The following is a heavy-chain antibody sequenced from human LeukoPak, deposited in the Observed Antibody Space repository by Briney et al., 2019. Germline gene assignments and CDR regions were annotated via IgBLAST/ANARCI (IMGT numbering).Heavy chain of an antibody. V-gene: IGHV4-39*07. CDR2: IFYSGST. CDR3: ARIRYFDLYYFDS. CDR1: SGSISTSNYY. J-gene: IGHJ4*02. D-gene: IGHD3-9*01. Sequence: SETLSLTCTVSSGSISTSNYYWGWVRQPPGKALEWIGNIFYSGSTYYNPSLKGRFTISVDTSRNQFSLKLSSVTAADTAVFYCARIRYFDLYYFDSWGQGTLVTVSS.